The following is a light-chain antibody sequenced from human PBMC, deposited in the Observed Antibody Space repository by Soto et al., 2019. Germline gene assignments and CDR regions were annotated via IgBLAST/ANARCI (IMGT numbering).Light chain of an antibody. Sequence: QSALTQPRSVSGSPGQSVTISCTGTSSDVGGYNYVSWYQQHPGKAPKLMIYDVSKRPSGVTDRFSGSKSGNTASLNISGLQAEDEADYYCCSYAGSYTWVFGGGTKLTVL. CDR3: CSYAGSYTWV. CDR2: DVS. CDR1: SSDVGGYNY. V-gene: IGLV2-11*01. J-gene: IGLJ3*02.